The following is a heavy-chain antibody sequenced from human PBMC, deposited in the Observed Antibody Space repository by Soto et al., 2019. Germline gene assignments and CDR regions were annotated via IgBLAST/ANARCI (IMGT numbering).Heavy chain of an antibody. Sequence: GGSLRLSCVASGFTFSNYWMHWVRQAPGKGLEWVSRINSDGSYTNYADSVEGRFTISRDNARNTLYLQMNSLRVEDTAVYYCARPDYYDDYWGQGTLVTVSS. V-gene: IGHV3-74*01. CDR2: INSDGSYT. CDR1: GFTFSNYW. CDR3: ARPDYYDDY. D-gene: IGHD3-22*01. J-gene: IGHJ4*02.